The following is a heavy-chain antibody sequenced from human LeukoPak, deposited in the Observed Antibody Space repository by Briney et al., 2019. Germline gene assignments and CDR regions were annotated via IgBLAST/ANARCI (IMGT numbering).Heavy chain of an antibody. CDR2: MNHHGST. CDR3: ARRPLVGGIDS. CDR1: GGSFSGHY. V-gene: IGHV4-34*01. D-gene: IGHD1-26*01. Sequence: SETLSLTCAVYGGSFSGHYWSWIRQPPGKGLEWIGEMNHHGSTNYNPSLKSRVTISVDTSKNQFSLRLSAVTAADTAVYYCARRPLVGGIDSWGQGALVTVSS. J-gene: IGHJ4*02.